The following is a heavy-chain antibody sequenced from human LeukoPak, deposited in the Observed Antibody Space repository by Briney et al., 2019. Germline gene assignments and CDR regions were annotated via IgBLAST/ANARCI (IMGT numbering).Heavy chain of an antibody. CDR3: ARRGWSTELFEY. CDR1: GFSFTTYW. CDR2: IYPGDSDT. J-gene: IGHJ4*02. D-gene: IGHD2-8*02. V-gene: IGHV5-51*01. Sequence: RGESLKISCRGSGFSFTTYWIGWVRQMPGKGLEWMGIIYPGDSDTRYSPSFQGQVTISADKSITTAYLQWSSLKASDTAMYYCARRGWSTELFEYWGQGTLVTVSS.